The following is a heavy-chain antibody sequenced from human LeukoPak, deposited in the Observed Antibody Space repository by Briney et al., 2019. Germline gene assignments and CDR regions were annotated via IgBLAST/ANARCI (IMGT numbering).Heavy chain of an antibody. J-gene: IGHJ4*02. CDR2: IYHSGST. Sequence: ASETLSLTCTVSGASISSYYWSWIRQPPGKGVEWIGYIYHSGSTVYRPSLKSRVTISVDTSKNQFSLKLSSVTAADTAVYYCASWPGGWYGEDSWGQGTLVTVSS. V-gene: IGHV4-59*01. CDR1: GASISSYY. CDR3: ASWPGGWYGEDS. D-gene: IGHD6-19*01.